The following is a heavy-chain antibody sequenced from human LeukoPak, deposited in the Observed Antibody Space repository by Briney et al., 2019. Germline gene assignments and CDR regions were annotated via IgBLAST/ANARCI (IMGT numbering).Heavy chain of an antibody. J-gene: IGHJ6*03. CDR2: IYYSGST. Sequence: PSETLSLTCTVSGGSISSYYWSWIRQPPGKGLEWIGYIYYSGSTNYNPSLKSRVTISVDTSKNQFSLKLSSVTAADTAVYYCARSIVGAKASDYYYYMDVWGKGTTVTVSS. D-gene: IGHD1-26*01. V-gene: IGHV4-59*01. CDR1: GGSISSYY. CDR3: ARSIVGAKASDYYYYMDV.